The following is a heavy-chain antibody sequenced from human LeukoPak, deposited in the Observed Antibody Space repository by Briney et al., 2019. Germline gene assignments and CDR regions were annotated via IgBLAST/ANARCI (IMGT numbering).Heavy chain of an antibody. J-gene: IGHJ4*02. CDR1: GFTFGDYA. CDR3: TRVRGRYGFDY. CDR2: IRSKAYGGTT. Sequence: PGRSLRLSCTASGFTFGDYAMSWVRQAPGKGLEWVGFIRSKAYGGTTEYAASVKGRFTISRDDSKSIAYLQMNSLKTEDTAVYYCTRVRGRYGFDYWGQGTLVTVSS. D-gene: IGHD5-18*01. V-gene: IGHV3-49*04.